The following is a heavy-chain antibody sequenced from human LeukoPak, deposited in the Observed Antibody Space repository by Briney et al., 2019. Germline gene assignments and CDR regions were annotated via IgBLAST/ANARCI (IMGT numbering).Heavy chain of an antibody. Sequence: GGSLRLSCAVSGFTVSNNYMSWVRQAPGKGLEWVSVIYSGGSTYYADSVKGRFTISRDTSKNTLSLQMNSLRAEDTAVYYCASLSPGHYWGQGTLVTVSS. CDR1: GFTVSNNY. CDR2: IYSGGST. D-gene: IGHD1-14*01. V-gene: IGHV3-53*01. CDR3: ASLSPGHY. J-gene: IGHJ4*02.